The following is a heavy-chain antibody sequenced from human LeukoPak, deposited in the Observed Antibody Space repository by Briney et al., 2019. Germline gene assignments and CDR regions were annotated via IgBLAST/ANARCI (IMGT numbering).Heavy chain of an antibody. CDR2: IYSGGST. CDR1: GFTVSSNY. Sequence: GGSLRLSCAASGFTVSSNYMSWVRQAPGKGLEWVSVIYSGGSTYYADSVKGRFTISRDNSKNTLYLQMNSLRAEDTAVYYCARDFSRLVFKRNDAFDIWGQGTMVTVSS. D-gene: IGHD6-19*01. CDR3: ARDFSRLVFKRNDAFDI. J-gene: IGHJ3*02. V-gene: IGHV3-53*05.